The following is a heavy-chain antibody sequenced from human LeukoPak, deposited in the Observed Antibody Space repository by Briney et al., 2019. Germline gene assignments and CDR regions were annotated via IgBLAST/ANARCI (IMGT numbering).Heavy chain of an antibody. CDR1: GFTFSSYG. J-gene: IGHJ6*02. CDR2: IRYDGSNK. D-gene: IGHD2-2*01. V-gene: IGHV3-30*02. Sequence: GGSLRLSCAASGFTFSSYGMHWVRQAPGKGLEWVAFIRYDGSNKYYADSVKGRFTISRDNSKNTLYLQMNSLRAEDTAVYYCANAYCSSTSCYYYYGMDVWGQGTTVTVSS. CDR3: ANAYCSSTSCYYYYGMDV.